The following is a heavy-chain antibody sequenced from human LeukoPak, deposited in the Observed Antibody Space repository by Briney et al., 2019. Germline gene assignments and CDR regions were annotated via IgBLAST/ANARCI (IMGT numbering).Heavy chain of an antibody. CDR2: IIPIFGTA. D-gene: IGHD2-15*01. J-gene: IGHJ6*03. CDR1: GGTFSSYA. CDR3: ARGHPWNRVAATLGSRYSMDV. V-gene: IGHV1-69*13. Sequence: ASVKVSCKASGGTFSSYAISWVRQAPGQGLEWLGGIIPIFGTANYAQKLQGRVTITADESTSAGYMELSSLRSEDTAVYYCARGHPWNRVAATLGSRYSMDVWGKGTTVTISS.